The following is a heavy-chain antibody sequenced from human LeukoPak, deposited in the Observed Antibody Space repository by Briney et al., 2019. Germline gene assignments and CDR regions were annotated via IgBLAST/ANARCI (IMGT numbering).Heavy chain of an antibody. CDR3: ARVLAAAGTDY. D-gene: IGHD6-13*01. CDR1: GFTFSSYS. J-gene: IGHJ4*02. V-gene: IGHV3-48*01. Sequence: GSLRLSCAASGFTFSSYSMNWVRQAPGKGLEWVSYISSSSSTIYYADSVKGRFTISRDNAKNSLYLQMNSLRAEDTAVYYCARVLAAAGTDYWGQGTLVTVSS. CDR2: ISSSSSTI.